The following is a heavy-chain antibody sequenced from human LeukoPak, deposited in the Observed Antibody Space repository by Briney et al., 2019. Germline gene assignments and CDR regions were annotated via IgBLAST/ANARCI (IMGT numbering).Heavy chain of an antibody. CDR2: IKQDGGEK. J-gene: IGHJ4*02. CDR3: ARGLGHYYGSGSYYSGVDY. D-gene: IGHD3-10*01. Sequence: GGSLGLSCAASGFTFSSYWMSWVRQAPGKGLEWVANIKQDGGEKYYVDSVKGRFTVSRDNAKNSLYLQMNSLRAEDTAVYYCARGLGHYYGSGSYYSGVDYWGQGTLVTVSS. V-gene: IGHV3-7*01. CDR1: GFTFSSYW.